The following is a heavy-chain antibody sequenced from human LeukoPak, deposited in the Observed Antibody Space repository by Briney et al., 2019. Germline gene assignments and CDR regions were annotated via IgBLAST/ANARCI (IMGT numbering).Heavy chain of an antibody. V-gene: IGHV1-2*02. CDR1: GYTFTGYY. CDR2: INPNSGGT. J-gene: IGHJ4*02. CDR3: ARAQTAKVATITGY. D-gene: IGHD5-12*01. Sequence: ASVKVSCKASGYTFTGYYMHWVRQAPGQGLEWMGWINPNSGGTNYAQKFQGRVTMTRDTSISTAYMELSRLRSDDTAVYYCARAQTAKVATITGYWGQGTLVTVSS.